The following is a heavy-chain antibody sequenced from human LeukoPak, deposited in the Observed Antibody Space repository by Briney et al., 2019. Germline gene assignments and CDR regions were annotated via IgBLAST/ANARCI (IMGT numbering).Heavy chain of an antibody. V-gene: IGHV1-18*01. CDR2: ISAYNGNT. J-gene: IGHJ4*02. CDR1: GYTFTSYG. D-gene: IGHD3-22*01. Sequence: ASVKVSCKASGYTFTSYGISWVRQAPGQGLEWMGWISAYNGNTNYAQKLQGRVTMTTDTSTSTAYTELRSLRPDDTAVYFCARDASGYYDSSGYLYWGQGTLVTVSS. CDR3: ARDASGYYDSSGYLY.